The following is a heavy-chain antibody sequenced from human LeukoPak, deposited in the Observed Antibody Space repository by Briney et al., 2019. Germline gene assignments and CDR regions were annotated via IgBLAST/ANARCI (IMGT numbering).Heavy chain of an antibody. CDR3: ARDTAAAGLGWFDP. J-gene: IGHJ5*02. D-gene: IGHD6-13*01. CDR1: GGSISSYY. Sequence: PSETLSLTCTVSGGSISSYYWSWIRQPPGKGLEWIGYIYYSGSTNYNPSLKSRVTISVDTFKNQFSLKLSSVTAADTAVYYCARDTAAAGLGWFDPWGQGTLVTVSS. V-gene: IGHV4-59*01. CDR2: IYYSGST.